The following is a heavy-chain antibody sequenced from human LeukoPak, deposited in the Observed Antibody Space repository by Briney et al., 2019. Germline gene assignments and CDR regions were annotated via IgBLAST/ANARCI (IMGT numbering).Heavy chain of an antibody. J-gene: IGHJ3*02. V-gene: IGHV4-59*01. CDR1: GGSISGYN. CDR2: ISYSGST. Sequence: SETLSLTCIVSGGSISGYNWGWIRQPPGKGLEWIGYISYSGSTNYNPSLKSRVTISVDTSKNQFSLRLNSVTAADTAVYYCARPYSSGWRGAFDIWGQGTMVTVSS. CDR3: ARPYSSGWRGAFDI. D-gene: IGHD6-25*01.